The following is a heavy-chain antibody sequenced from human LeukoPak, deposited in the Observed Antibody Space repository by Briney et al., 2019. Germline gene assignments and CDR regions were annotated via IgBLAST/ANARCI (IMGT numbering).Heavy chain of an antibody. V-gene: IGHV3-73*01. D-gene: IGHD3-3*01. CDR2: IRSKANSYST. Sequence: GGSLRLSCAASGFTFSGSAMHWVRQASGKGLEGVGRIRSKANSYSTAYAASVKGRFNISRDDSKNTAYLQMNSLKTEDTAVYYCTRPTFVFGVVPDYYYYMDVWGKGTTVTVSS. CDR1: GFTFSGSA. CDR3: TRPTFVFGVVPDYYYYMDV. J-gene: IGHJ6*03.